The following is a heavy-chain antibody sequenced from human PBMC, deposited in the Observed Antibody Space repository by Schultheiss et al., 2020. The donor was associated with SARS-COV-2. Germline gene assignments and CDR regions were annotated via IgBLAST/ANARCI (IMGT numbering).Heavy chain of an antibody. CDR3: ARDVYYDILTGYSGSAAFDY. CDR1: GFTFSSYA. Sequence: GGSLRLSCAASGFTFSSYAMSWVRQAPGEGLQWVSAISGSGGSTYYADSVKGRFTISRDNSKNTLYLQMNSLRAEDTAVYYCARDVYYDILTGYSGSAAFDYWGQGTLVTVSS. CDR2: ISGSGGST. D-gene: IGHD3-9*01. V-gene: IGHV3-23*01. J-gene: IGHJ4*02.